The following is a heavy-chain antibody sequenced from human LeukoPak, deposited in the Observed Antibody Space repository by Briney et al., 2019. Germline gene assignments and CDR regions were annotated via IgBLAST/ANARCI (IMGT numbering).Heavy chain of an antibody. V-gene: IGHV4-61*01. CDR3: AGTYYYDSSGYYYWYFDL. J-gene: IGHJ2*01. D-gene: IGHD3-22*01. Sequence: SETLSLTCAVSGGSVSSGSYYWSWIRQPPGKGLEWIGYIYYSGSTNYNPSLKSRVTISVDTSKNQFSLKLSSVSAADTAVYYCAGTYYYDSSGYYYWYFDLWGRGTLVTVSS. CDR1: GGSVSSGSYY. CDR2: IYYSGST.